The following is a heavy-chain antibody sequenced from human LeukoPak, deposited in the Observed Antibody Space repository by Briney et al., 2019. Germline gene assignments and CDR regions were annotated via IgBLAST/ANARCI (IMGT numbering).Heavy chain of an antibody. D-gene: IGHD5-18*01. J-gene: IGHJ4*02. CDR2: IHTSGGT. CDR1: GGSISSNYY. Sequence: PSETLSLTCIVSGGSISSNYYWSWIRQPAGKGLEWIGRIHTSGGTYYNPSLKSRVTMSVDTPKSQFSLKLSSVTAADTAVYYCARDVGYSYGPFDYWGQGTLVTVSS. CDR3: ARDVGYSYGPFDY. V-gene: IGHV4-4*07.